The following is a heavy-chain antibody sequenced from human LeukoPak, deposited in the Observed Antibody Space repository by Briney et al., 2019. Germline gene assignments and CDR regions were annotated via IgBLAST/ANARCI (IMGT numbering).Heavy chain of an antibody. V-gene: IGHV3-11*04. D-gene: IGHD3-9*01. Sequence: GGSLRLSCAASGFTFSDYYMSWIRQAPGKGLEWVSYIRSSGTTGYYADSVKGRFTISRDNAKNSLYLQMNSLRAEDTAVYYCARDLTWSDQAQYYFDYWGQGTLVTVSS. CDR3: ARDLTWSDQAQYYFDY. CDR1: GFTFSDYY. J-gene: IGHJ4*02. CDR2: IRSSGTTG.